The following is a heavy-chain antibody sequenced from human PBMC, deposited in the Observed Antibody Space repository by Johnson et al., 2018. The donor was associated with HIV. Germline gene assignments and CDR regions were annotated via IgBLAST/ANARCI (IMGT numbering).Heavy chain of an antibody. D-gene: IGHD3-22*01. CDR2: INSDGSST. V-gene: IGHV3-74*02. J-gene: IGHJ3*02. CDR3: TRAYYDSRVGGAFDI. CDR1: GFTFSSYW. Sequence: EVQLVESGGGVVQPGRSLRLSCAASGFTFSSYWMHWVRQAPGKGLVWVSRINSDGSSTSYADSVKGRFTISRDNSKNTLYLQMNSLKTEDTAVYYCTRAYYDSRVGGAFDIWGQGTIVTVSS.